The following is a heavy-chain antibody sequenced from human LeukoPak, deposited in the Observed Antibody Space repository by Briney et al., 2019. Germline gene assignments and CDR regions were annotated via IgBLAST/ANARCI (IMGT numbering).Heavy chain of an antibody. V-gene: IGHV3-7*01. J-gene: IGHJ4*02. D-gene: IGHD2-8*01. CDR3: AKGGRGNGEVY. CDR2: IKQDGSEK. Sequence: GGSLRLSCAVSGFTFSSYWMNWVRQAPGKGLEWVANIKQDGSEKSYVDSVKGRFTISRDNAKSSLFLQMNDLRAEDTAVYYCAKGGRGNGEVYWGQGTLVTVSS. CDR1: GFTFSSYW.